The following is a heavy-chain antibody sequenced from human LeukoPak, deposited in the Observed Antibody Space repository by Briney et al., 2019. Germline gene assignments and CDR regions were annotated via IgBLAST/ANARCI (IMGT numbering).Heavy chain of an antibody. J-gene: IGHJ5*02. D-gene: IGHD3-10*01. CDR3: ASFTLYGSGNPRFDP. CDR1: GGSFSCYY. Sequence: SETLSLTCAVYGGSFSCYYWSWIRQPPGKWLEWIGEINHSGSTNYNPSLKSRVTISVDTSKNQFSLKLSSVTAADTAVYYCASFTLYGSGNPRFDPWGQGTLVTVSS. CDR2: INHSGST. V-gene: IGHV4-34*01.